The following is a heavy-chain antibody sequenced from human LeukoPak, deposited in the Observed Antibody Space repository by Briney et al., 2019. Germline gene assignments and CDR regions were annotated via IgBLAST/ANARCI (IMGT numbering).Heavy chain of an antibody. Sequence: ASVKVSCKASGYTFTSYYMHWVRQAPGQGLEWMGIINPSGGSTSYAQKFQGRVTMTRDTSTSTVYMELSSLRSGDTAVYYCARGRKRYVGIAAADFDYWGQGTLVTVSS. D-gene: IGHD6-13*01. V-gene: IGHV1-46*01. CDR3: ARGRKRYVGIAAADFDY. CDR1: GYTFTSYY. J-gene: IGHJ4*02. CDR2: INPSGGST.